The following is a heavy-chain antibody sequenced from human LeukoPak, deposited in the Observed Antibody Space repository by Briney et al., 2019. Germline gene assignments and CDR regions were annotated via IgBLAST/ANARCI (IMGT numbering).Heavy chain of an antibody. V-gene: IGHV5-51*01. D-gene: IGHD2-15*01. CDR2: IYPGDSDT. CDR3: ARGICSGGSCYNWFDP. CDR1: GYSFTNYW. Sequence: GESLKISCKGSGYSFTNYWIGWVRQMPGKGLEWMGIIYPGDSDTRYSPSFQGQVTISADKSISTAYLQWSRLKASDTAMYYCARGICSGGSCYNWFDPWGQRTLVTVSS. J-gene: IGHJ5*02.